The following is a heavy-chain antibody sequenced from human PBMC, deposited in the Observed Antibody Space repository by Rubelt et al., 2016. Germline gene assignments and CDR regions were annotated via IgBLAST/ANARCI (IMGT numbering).Heavy chain of an antibody. D-gene: IGHD6-19*01. J-gene: IGHJ4*02. CDR2: ISNSGDRT. Sequence: VQLLESGGGLEQPGGSLRLSCAASGFTFSSYAMSWVRQAPGKGLEWVSGISNSGDRTYYVDSVKGRFIVSRDNSENTLYLQMSSLRAEDTAVYYCAKDPIAGAVAGRGGDYWGQGTLVTVSS. V-gene: IGHV3-23*01. CDR1: GFTFSSYA. CDR3: AKDPIAGAVAGRGGDY.